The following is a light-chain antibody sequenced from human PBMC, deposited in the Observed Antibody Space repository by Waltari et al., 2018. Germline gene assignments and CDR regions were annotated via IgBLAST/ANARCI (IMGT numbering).Light chain of an antibody. Sequence: QAALTQPPSVSKSPGQSVTIPCTGTNSDLGGYNDVSWYQQHPGTAPRLLIYDVSKRPSGVSDRFSGSKSGNMASLTISGLQTEDEADYYCSSYRSGSTLVFGGGTRLTVL. V-gene: IGLV2-14*03. CDR2: DVS. CDR1: NSDLGGYND. CDR3: SSYRSGSTLV. J-gene: IGLJ2*01.